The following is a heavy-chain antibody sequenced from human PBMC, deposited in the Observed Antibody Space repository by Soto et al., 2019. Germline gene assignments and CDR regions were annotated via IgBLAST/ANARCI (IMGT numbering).Heavy chain of an antibody. CDR1: GFTFSDYY. J-gene: IGHJ4*02. D-gene: IGHD4-17*01. V-gene: IGHV3-11*01. CDR2: ISSSGSSI. Sequence: GGSLRLSCAASGFTFSDYYMTWIRQAPGKGLEWVSFISSSGSSISYADSVKGRFTISRDNARKSLFLLLSSLRVEDTAIYYCARKRYGDSAFDYWGQGALVTASS. CDR3: ARKRYGDSAFDY.